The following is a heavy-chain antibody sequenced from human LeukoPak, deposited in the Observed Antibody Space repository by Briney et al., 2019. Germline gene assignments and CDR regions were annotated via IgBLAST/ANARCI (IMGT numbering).Heavy chain of an antibody. CDR3: ARDRGTEYYDILTGYYDY. J-gene: IGHJ4*02. Sequence: ASVKVSCKASGYTFTGYYMHWVGQAPGQGLEWMGWINPNSGGTNYAQKFQGRVTMTRDTSISTAYMELSRLRSDDTAVYYCARDRGTEYYDILTGYYDYWGQGTLVTVSS. V-gene: IGHV1-2*02. CDR1: GYTFTGYY. D-gene: IGHD3-9*01. CDR2: INPNSGGT.